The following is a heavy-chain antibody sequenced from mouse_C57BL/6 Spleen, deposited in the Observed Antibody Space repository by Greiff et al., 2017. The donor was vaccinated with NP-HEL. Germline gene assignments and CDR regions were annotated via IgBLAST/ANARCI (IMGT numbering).Heavy chain of an antibody. Sequence: QVQLQQSGAELVKPGASVKLSCKASGYTFTSYWMHWVKQRPGRGLEWIGRIDPNSGGTKYNEKFKSKATLTVDKPSSTAYMQLSSLTSEDSAVYYCARPSGGAYDGYALDYWGQGTTLTVSS. J-gene: IGHJ2*01. D-gene: IGHD2-3*01. V-gene: IGHV1-72*01. CDR3: ARPSGGAYDGYALDY. CDR2: IDPNSGGT. CDR1: GYTFTSYW.